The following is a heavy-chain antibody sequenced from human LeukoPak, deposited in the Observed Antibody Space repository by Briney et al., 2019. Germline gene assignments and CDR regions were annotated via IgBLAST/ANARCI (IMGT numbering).Heavy chain of an antibody. Sequence: GGSLRLSCAASAFTFSSYAMSWVRQAPGKGLQWVSYISSGGDIIHYADSVKGRFTSSRDNAKNSLDLQMNSLRAEDTAVYYCARDTLGEGEDANYAVYYFDYWGQGSVVTVSS. CDR1: AFTFSSYA. CDR3: ARDTLGEGEDANYAVYYFDY. D-gene: IGHD4/OR15-4a*01. CDR2: ISSGGDII. J-gene: IGHJ4*02. V-gene: IGHV3-48*03.